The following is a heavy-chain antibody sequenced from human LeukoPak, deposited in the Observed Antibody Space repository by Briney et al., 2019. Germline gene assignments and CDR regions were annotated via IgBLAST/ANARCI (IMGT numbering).Heavy chain of an antibody. V-gene: IGHV3-9*01. CDR1: GFTFDDYA. CDR3: AKDLWFGELSNGFDY. Sequence: GGSLRLSCAASGFTFDDYAMHWVRQAPGKGLEWVSGISWNSGSIGYADSVKGRFTISRDNAKNSLYLQMNSLRAGDTALYYCAKDLWFGELSNGFDYWGQGTLVTVSS. D-gene: IGHD3-10*01. CDR2: ISWNSGSI. J-gene: IGHJ4*02.